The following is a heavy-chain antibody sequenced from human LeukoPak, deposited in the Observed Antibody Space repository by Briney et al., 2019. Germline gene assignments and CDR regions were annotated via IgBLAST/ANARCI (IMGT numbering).Heavy chain of an antibody. CDR2: IASVGSHT. CDR1: GFTFSTYF. J-gene: IGHJ3*02. V-gene: IGHV3-30-3*01. CDR3: ARERQDTIVHSGAFDI. D-gene: IGHD3-10*01. Sequence: GRSLRLSCAASGFTFSTYFMHWVRQALGKGLEWVAVIASVGSHTFYVESVKGRFTISRDNSKNTLYLQMNSLRAEDTAVYFCARERQDTIVHSGAFDIWGQGTMVTVSS.